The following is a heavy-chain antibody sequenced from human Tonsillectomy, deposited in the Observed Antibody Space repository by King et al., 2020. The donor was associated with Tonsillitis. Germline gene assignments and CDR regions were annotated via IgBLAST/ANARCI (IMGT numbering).Heavy chain of an antibody. Sequence: VQLVEFGGGLVQPGRSLRLSCTPSGFTFGDYAMSWFRRAPGKGLEWVGFIRTKTYGGTSQYAASVKGRFTISRDDSKSIAYVQMNSLKTEDTGVYYCARVGAGKYVWGTYRPTYFDYWGQGTLVTVSS. CDR3: ARVGAGKYVWGTYRPTYFDY. D-gene: IGHD3-16*02. CDR1: GFTFGDYA. J-gene: IGHJ4*02. V-gene: IGHV3-49*03. CDR2: IRTKTYGGTS.